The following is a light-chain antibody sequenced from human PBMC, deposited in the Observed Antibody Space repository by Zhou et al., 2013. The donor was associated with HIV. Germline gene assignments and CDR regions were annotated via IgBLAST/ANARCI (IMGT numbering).Light chain of an antibody. CDR3: QQYYSYPQIT. CDR2: GAS. Sequence: IQMTQSPSSLSASTGDRVTITCRASQGISDYLAWYQQKPGKAPKLLMSGASTLQSGVPSRFNGSGSGTDFTLTISCLQSEDFATYHCQQYYSYPQITFGQGTRLEIK. J-gene: IGKJ5*01. V-gene: IGKV1-8*01. CDR1: QGISDY.